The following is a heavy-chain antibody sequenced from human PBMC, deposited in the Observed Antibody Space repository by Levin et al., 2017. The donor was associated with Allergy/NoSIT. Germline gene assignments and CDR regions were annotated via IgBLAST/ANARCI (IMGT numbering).Heavy chain of an antibody. J-gene: IGHJ3*02. D-gene: IGHD2-2*02. CDR3: AREGDCTTTRCYTAAFDI. Sequence: GESLKISCAASGFTFSGYSMNWVRQAPGKGLEWVSSISTTSSYIYYAGSVKGRFTISRDNAKNSLYLQMNSLRAEDTAVDYCAREGDCTTTRCYTAAFDIWGQGAMVTVSS. V-gene: IGHV3-21*01. CDR2: ISTTSSYI. CDR1: GFTFSGYS.